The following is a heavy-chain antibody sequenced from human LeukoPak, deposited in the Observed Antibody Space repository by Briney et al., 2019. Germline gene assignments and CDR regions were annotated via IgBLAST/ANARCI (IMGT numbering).Heavy chain of an antibody. CDR1: GGTFSSYA. CDR2: SIPIFGIA. J-gene: IGHJ5*02. Sequence: ASVKVSCKASGGTFSSYAISWVRQAPGQGLEWMGRSIPIFGIANYAQKFQGRVTITADKSTSTAYMELSSLRSEDTAVYYCARGRIAAAGSWFDPWGQGTLVTVSS. V-gene: IGHV1-69*04. D-gene: IGHD6-13*01. CDR3: ARGRIAAAGSWFDP.